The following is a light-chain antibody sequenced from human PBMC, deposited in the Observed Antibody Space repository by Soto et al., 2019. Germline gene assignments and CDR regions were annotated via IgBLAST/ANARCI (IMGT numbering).Light chain of an antibody. Sequence: EIVLTQSPGTLSLSPGEWATLSCRASQSVGSSYLAWYQQKPGQAPRLLIYGASSRATGIPDRFSGSGSGTDFTLTISRLEPEDFAVYYCQQYGSSQTFGQGTKVDIK. J-gene: IGKJ1*01. CDR3: QQYGSSQT. CDR1: QSVGSSY. V-gene: IGKV3-20*01. CDR2: GAS.